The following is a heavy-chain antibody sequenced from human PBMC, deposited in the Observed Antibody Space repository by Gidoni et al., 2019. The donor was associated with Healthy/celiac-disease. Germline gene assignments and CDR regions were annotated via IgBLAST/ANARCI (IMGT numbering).Heavy chain of an antibody. CDR3: ARPLMGVVVGWFDP. J-gene: IGHJ5*02. CDR1: GFTFSSYS. D-gene: IGHD2-15*01. Sequence: EVQLVESGGGLVKPGGSLRLSCAASGFTFSSYSMNWVRQAPGKGLEWVSSISRSSSYIYYADSVKGRFTISRDNAKNSLYLQMNSLRAEDTAVYYCARPLMGVVVGWFDPWGQGTLVTVSS. V-gene: IGHV3-21*01. CDR2: ISRSSSYI.